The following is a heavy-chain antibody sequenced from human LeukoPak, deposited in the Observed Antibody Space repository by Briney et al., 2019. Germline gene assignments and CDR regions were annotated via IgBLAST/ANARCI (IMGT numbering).Heavy chain of an antibody. D-gene: IGHD3-3*01. Sequence: GASVKVSCKVSGYTLTELSMHWVRQAPGKGLEWMGGFDPEDGETICAQKFQGRVTMTEDTSTDTAYMELSSLRSEDTAVYYCATDLTRMGLRFSDYWGQGTLVTVSS. CDR3: ATDLTRMGLRFSDY. CDR2: FDPEDGET. J-gene: IGHJ4*02. V-gene: IGHV1-24*01. CDR1: GYTLTELS.